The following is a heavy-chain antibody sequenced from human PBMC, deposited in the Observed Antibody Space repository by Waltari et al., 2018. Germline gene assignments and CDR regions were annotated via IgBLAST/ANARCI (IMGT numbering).Heavy chain of an antibody. CDR2: RKQDGSES. CDR3: ARPYSSGWYINFDY. D-gene: IGHD6-19*01. Sequence: EVQLVESGGGLVQPGGSLRLSCPAPGFTFGSNLRVWVRQAPGKGLEWVATRKQDGSESYYVDSVKGRFTFSRDNAKNSLYLQMNSLRAEDTAVYYCARPYSSGWYINFDYWGQGTLVTVSS. CDR1: GFTFGSNL. J-gene: IGHJ4*02. V-gene: IGHV3-7*01.